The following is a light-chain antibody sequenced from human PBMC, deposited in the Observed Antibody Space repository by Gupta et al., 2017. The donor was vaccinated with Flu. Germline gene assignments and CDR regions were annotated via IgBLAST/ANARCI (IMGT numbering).Light chain of an antibody. J-gene: IGKJ5*01. V-gene: IGKV1-16*01. CDR2: GAS. CDR3: QQDETSPTT. CDR1: QDISNS. Sequence: DIQMTQSPSSLSASVGDRVTMTCRASQDISNSLAWFQQKPGKAPKSLIYGASSLQSGVPSRFSGSGYGTDFNLTISGLEPEDFATFYCQQDETSPTTFGQGTQLEIK.